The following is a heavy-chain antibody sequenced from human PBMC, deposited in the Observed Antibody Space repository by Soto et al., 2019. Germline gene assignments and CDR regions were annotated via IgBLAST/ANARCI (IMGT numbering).Heavy chain of an antibody. CDR2: IWYDGSNK. J-gene: IGHJ4*02. D-gene: IGHD6-6*01. CDR1: GFTFSSYG. Sequence: GGSLRLSCAASGFTFSSYGMHWVRQAPGKGLEWVAVIWYDGSNKYYADSVKGRFTISRDNSKNTLYLQMNSLRAEDTAVYYCAREYSSSHLFGYWGQGTLVTVSS. V-gene: IGHV3-33*01. CDR3: AREYSSSHLFGY.